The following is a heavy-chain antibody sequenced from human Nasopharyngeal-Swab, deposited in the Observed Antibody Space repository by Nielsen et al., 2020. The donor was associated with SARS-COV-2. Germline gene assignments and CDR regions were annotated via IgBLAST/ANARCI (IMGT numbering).Heavy chain of an antibody. CDR2: IYYSGST. CDR3: ARARITMIVVVDAFDI. J-gene: IGHJ3*02. CDR1: GRSISSGGYY. D-gene: IGHD3-22*01. V-gene: IGHV4-31*03. Sequence: SQTLSLTCTVSGRSISSGGYYWSWLRQHAGKGREWIGLIYYSGSTYYNPALKSRVTISVDTSKNQFSLKLSSVTAADTAVYYCARARITMIVVVDAFDIWGQGTMVTVSS.